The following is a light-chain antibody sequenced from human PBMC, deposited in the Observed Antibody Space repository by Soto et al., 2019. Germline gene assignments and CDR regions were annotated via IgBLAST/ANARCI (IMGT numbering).Light chain of an antibody. J-gene: IGKJ1*01. V-gene: IGKV3-11*01. CDR2: DAS. Sequence: EIVLTQSPGTLSLSPGKRATLSCRASQSVSSYLVWYQQKPGHAPRLLIYDASNRATGIPARFSGSGSGTFFTLTISSLEPEDFAVDYCQQRSSRWTFGQGTKVDIK. CDR1: QSVSSY. CDR3: QQRSSRWT.